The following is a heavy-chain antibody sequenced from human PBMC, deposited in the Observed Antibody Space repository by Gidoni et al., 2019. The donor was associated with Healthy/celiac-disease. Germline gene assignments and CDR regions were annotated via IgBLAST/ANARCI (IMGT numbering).Heavy chain of an antibody. CDR1: GFTFSSYA. J-gene: IGHJ6*02. Sequence: QVQLVESGGGVVPPGRSLRLSCAASGFTFSSYAMHWVRQAPGKGLEWVAVISYDGSNKYDADSVKGRFTISRDNSKNTLYLQMNSLRAEDTAVYYCARGGMVRGSLLYYYGMDVWGQGTTVTVSS. V-gene: IGHV3-30-3*01. CDR2: ISYDGSNK. D-gene: IGHD3-10*01. CDR3: ARGGMVRGSLLYYYGMDV.